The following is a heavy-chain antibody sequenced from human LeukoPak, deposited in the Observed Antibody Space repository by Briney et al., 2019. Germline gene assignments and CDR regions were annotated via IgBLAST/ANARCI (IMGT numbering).Heavy chain of an antibody. CDR1: GFTFSSYW. V-gene: IGHV3-7*01. CDR2: IKQDGSEK. D-gene: IGHD3-3*01. CDR3: AREAYYDFWAGGYYYYYMDV. Sequence: GGSLRLSCAASGFTFSSYWMSWVRQAPGKGLEWVANIKQDGSEKYYVDSVKGRFTISRDNAKNSLYLQMNSLRAEDTAVYYCAREAYYDFWAGGYYYYYMDVWGKGTTVTVSS. J-gene: IGHJ6*03.